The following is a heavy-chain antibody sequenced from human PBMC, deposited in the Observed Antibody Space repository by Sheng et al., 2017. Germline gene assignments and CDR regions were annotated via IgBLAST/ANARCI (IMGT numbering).Heavy chain of an antibody. CDR3: AKDLGGYDGTMIVVVYYYGMDV. D-gene: IGHD3-22*01. CDR1: GFTFSSYG. CDR2: ISYDGSNK. V-gene: IGHV3-30*18. J-gene: IGHJ6*02. Sequence: QVQLVESGGGVVQPGRSLRLSCAASGFTFSSYGMHWVRQAPGKGLEWVAVISYDGSNKYYADSVKGRFTISRDNSKNTLYLQMNSLRAEDTAVYYCAKDLGGYDGTMIVVVYYYGMDVWGQGTTVTVSS.